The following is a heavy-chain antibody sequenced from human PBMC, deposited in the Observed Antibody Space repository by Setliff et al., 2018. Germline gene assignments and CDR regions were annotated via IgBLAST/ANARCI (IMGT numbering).Heavy chain of an antibody. CDR1: GDSINSYPYY. CDR2: IYYTGIT. V-gene: IGHV4-39*07. J-gene: IGHJ4*02. D-gene: IGHD7-27*01. CDR3: ARYTPKLPELGIYGWFDY. Sequence: PSETLSLTCTVSGDSINSYPYYWGWIRQPPGKGLEWIGNIYYTGITYYNPSPKSRVTISVDTSKNHSSLKLTSVTAAATAAYYCARYTPKLPELGIYGWFDYWGQGTPVTVSS.